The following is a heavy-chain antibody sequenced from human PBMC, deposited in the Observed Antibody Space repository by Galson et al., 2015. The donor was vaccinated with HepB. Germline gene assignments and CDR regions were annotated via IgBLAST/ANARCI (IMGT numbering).Heavy chain of an antibody. CDR2: INHRGST. V-gene: IGHV4-34*01. D-gene: IGHD2-2*01. J-gene: IGHJ6*03. Sequence: SETLSLTCAVYGGSFSAYYWTWIRQPPGEGLEWIGEINHRGSTNYNPSLKSRLTISVDTSKNQFSLRVRSVTAADTAVCYCARVTVLPAAKKRNSDHSYMDVWGKGTTVTVSS. CDR1: GGSFSAYY. CDR3: ARVTVLPAAKKRNSDHSYMDV.